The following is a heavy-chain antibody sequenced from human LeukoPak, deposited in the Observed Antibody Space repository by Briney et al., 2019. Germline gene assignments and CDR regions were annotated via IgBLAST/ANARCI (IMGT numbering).Heavy chain of an antibody. Sequence: GESLRLSCAASGFTFSSYAMSWVRQAPGKGLEWVSGISGSVDNTNYADSVKGRFTISRDNSKNTLYLQMNSLRAEDTAVYYCAKGCGGDCYHFDYWGQGTLVTVSS. CDR1: GFTFSSYA. J-gene: IGHJ4*02. CDR2: ISGSVDNT. CDR3: AKGCGGDCYHFDY. D-gene: IGHD2-21*02. V-gene: IGHV3-23*01.